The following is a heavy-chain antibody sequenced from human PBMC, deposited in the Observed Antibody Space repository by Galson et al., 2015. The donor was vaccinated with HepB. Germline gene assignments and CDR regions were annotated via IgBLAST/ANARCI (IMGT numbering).Heavy chain of an antibody. D-gene: IGHD3-10*01. CDR1: GGSISSSSHY. J-gene: IGHJ6*02. CDR2: IYYSGST. Sequence: CTVSGGSISSSSHYWGWIRQPPGKGLEWIGTIYYSGSTYCNPSLKSRVTISVDTSKNQFSLKMTSVTAADTAVYYCTRFNCSITSCYNYYGMDVWGQGTTVTVSS. V-gene: IGHV4-39*07. CDR3: TRFNCSITSCYNYYGMDV.